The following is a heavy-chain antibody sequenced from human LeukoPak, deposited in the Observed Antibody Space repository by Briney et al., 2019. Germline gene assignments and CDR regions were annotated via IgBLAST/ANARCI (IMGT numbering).Heavy chain of an antibody. J-gene: IGHJ4*02. CDR1: GYTFTSYG. V-gene: IGHV1-18*01. D-gene: IGHD2-2*01. Sequence: ASVKVSCKASGYTFTSYGISWVRQAPGQGLEWMGWISAYNGNTNYAQKLQGRVTMTTDTSTSTAYMELRSLRSDDTAVYYCARDMGYRSSTSCSPSAYWGQGTLVTVSS. CDR3: ARDMGYRSSTSCSPSAY. CDR2: ISAYNGNT.